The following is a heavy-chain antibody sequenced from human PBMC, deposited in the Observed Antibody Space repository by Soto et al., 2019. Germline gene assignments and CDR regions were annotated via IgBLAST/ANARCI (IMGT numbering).Heavy chain of an antibody. Sequence: KASETLSLTCIVSGGSISEKYWNWVRQPPGKGLEWIGIIFANGHTDYNPALKSRVTMSVDASKNPFSLRLTSRTAADTAVYYCVASLAASGLNWLDPWGRGTLVTVSS. CDR3: VASLAASGLNWLDP. CDR2: IFANGHT. CDR1: GGSISEKY. D-gene: IGHD6-13*01. V-gene: IGHV4-4*07. J-gene: IGHJ5*02.